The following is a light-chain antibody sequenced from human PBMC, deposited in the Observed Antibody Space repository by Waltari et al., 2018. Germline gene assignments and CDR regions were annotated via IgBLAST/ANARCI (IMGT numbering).Light chain of an antibody. J-gene: IGLJ2*01. CDR1: SRDVGSYHL. CDR3: CSNAGRTTVL. V-gene: IGLV2-23*02. Sequence: QSALTQPASVSGSPGQSITIPCTGTSRDVGSYHLVPWYQQYPGKAPKLIIYEVSKRPSGLSNRFSGSKSGNTASLTISGLQAEDEADYYCCSNAGRTTVLFGGGTKVTVL. CDR2: EVS.